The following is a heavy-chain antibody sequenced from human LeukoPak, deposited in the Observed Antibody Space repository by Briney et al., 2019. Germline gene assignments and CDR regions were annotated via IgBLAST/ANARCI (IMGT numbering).Heavy chain of an antibody. CDR2: INPNSGGR. V-gene: IGHV1-2*02. D-gene: IGHD3-22*01. J-gene: IGHJ3*02. Sequence: GDSLKVSCKASGYTFTAYYMNWVRQAPGHGLEWMGWINPNSGGRNYAQKFQGRVTMTRDTSISTAYMELSRLRYDDAAVYHCARDYYDSSVFGAFDIWGQGTMVTVSS. CDR3: ARDYYDSSVFGAFDI. CDR1: GYTFTAYY.